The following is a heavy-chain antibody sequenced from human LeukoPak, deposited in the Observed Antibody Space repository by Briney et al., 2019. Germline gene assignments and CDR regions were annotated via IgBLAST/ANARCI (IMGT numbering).Heavy chain of an antibody. V-gene: IGHV5-51*01. Sequence: GASLQISCKGSGYSFTTYWIGWVRQLPGKGLEWMGIIYPGDSDTRYSPSFQGQVTISADKSFSTAYLQWSSLKASDTAMYYCARRGIAVAGTPAEYFHHWGQGTLVIVSS. J-gene: IGHJ1*01. D-gene: IGHD6-19*01. CDR3: ARRGIAVAGTPAEYFHH. CDR2: IYPGDSDT. CDR1: GYSFTTYW.